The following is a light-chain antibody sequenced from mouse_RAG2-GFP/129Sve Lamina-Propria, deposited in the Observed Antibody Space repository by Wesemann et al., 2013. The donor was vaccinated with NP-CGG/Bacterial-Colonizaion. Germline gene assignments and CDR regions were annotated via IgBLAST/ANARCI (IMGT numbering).Light chain of an antibody. V-gene: IGKV6-23*01. CDR3: QQYSSYRT. CDR2: WAS. J-gene: IGKJ1*01. Sequence: IVMTQSHKFMSTSVGDRVSITCKASQDVGTAVAWYQQKPGQSPKLLIYWASTRHTGVPDRFTGSGSGTDFTLTISNVQSEDLADYFCQQYSSYRTFGGGTEAGNQT. CDR1: QDVGTA.